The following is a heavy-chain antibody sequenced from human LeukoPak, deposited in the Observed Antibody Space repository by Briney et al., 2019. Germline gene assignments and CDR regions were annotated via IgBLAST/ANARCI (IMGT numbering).Heavy chain of an antibody. CDR3: ARGYSSSWYLFDY. D-gene: IGHD6-13*01. CDR1: GFTFSSYA. V-gene: IGHV3-23*01. CDR2: ISGVGGIT. J-gene: IGHJ4*02. Sequence: GGSLRLSCAASGFTFSSYAMSWVRQAQGKGLEWVSAISGVGGITYYADSVKGRFTISRDTSKNTLYLQMNSQSAEATAVYYCARGYSSSWYLFDYWGQGTLVTVSS.